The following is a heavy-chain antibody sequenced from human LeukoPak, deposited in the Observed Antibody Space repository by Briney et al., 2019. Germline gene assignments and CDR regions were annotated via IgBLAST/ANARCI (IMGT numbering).Heavy chain of an antibody. V-gene: IGHV3-33*06. J-gene: IGHJ4*02. CDR2: IWYDGSNK. Sequence: SGGSLRLSCAASGFSFSTYGMHWARQAPGKGLEWVAAIWYDGSNKYYADSVKGRFTISRDNSKDTLYLQMNSLRAEDTALYYCAKDLKPYYYDSSGYYYEYYFDYWGQGTLVTVSS. CDR3: AKDLKPYYYDSSGYYYEYYFDY. CDR1: GFSFSTYG. D-gene: IGHD3-22*01.